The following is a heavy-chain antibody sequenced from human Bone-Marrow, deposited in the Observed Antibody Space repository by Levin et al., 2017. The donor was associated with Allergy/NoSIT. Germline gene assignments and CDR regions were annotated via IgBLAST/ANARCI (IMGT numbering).Heavy chain of an antibody. CDR3: ATEDEDCSDGTCYRVGVLS. CDR2: INRGDGTT. V-gene: IGHV1-46*01. D-gene: IGHD2-15*01. Sequence: ASVKVSCKAPRHNLIAYYMHWVRQAPGQGFEWMGIINRGDGTTRYPQRFQDRVTMTMDTSTHTVFMKLSRLRSDDTAVYYCATEDEDCSDGTCYRVGVLSWGQGTLVTVSS. CDR1: RHNLIAYY. J-gene: IGHJ4*02.